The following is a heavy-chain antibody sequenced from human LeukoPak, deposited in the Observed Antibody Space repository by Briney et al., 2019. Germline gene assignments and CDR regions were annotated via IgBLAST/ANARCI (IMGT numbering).Heavy chain of an antibody. Sequence: GGSLRLSCADSGFTFRSYEMNWVRQAPGKGLEWIAYLSSSGSAFSYADSVKGRFTIARDNAKNSVYLEMNSLRADDTAVYYCAELGITMIGGVWGKGTTVTISS. CDR3: AELGITMIGGV. CDR2: LSSSGSAF. V-gene: IGHV3-48*03. CDR1: GFTFRSYE. J-gene: IGHJ6*04. D-gene: IGHD3-10*02.